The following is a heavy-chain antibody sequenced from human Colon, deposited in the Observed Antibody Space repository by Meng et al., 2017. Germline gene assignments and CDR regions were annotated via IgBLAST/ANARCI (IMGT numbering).Heavy chain of an antibody. D-gene: IGHD6-19*01. J-gene: IGHJ4*02. CDR1: GGSISSYNW. CDR2: IDLGGTP. V-gene: IGHV4-4*02. Sequence: QRQLQESGPGRVEPSGTLSLTCAVSGGSISSYNWWSWVRQPPGKGLEWIGQIDLGGTPYYNPSLESRVIMSLDKSKNQLSLRLTSVAAADTAVYYCARHGGWHFDYWGQGALVTVSS. CDR3: ARHGGWHFDY.